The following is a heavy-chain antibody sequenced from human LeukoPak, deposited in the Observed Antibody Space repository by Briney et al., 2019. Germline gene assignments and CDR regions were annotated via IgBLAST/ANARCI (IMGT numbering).Heavy chain of an antibody. CDR2: IKPGGYTK. J-gene: IGHJ4*02. Sequence: GVTLRRSCAASGLTFRNYWMSWIRQAPGKGLEEVANIKPGGYTKNYVASVKGRFTISSDNAANSLHVQMDSLRAEDTGRYYCASSFPYCADDICALGAQGVLVTVCS. V-gene: IGHV3-7*01. CDR3: ASSFPYCADDICAL. D-gene: IGHD2-21*01. CDR1: GLTFRNYW.